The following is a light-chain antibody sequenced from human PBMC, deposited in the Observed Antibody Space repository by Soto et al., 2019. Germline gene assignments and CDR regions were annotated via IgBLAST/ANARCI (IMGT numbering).Light chain of an antibody. Sequence: QSALTQPASVSGSPGQSITISCTGTSSDVGGYNYVSWYQQHPGKAPKLMISDVSTRPSGVSHRFSGSKSGNTASLSISGLQAEDEADYYCSSYTRSTTDVFGTGTKLTVL. CDR3: SSYTRSTTDV. CDR1: SSDVGGYNY. J-gene: IGLJ1*01. CDR2: DVS. V-gene: IGLV2-14*03.